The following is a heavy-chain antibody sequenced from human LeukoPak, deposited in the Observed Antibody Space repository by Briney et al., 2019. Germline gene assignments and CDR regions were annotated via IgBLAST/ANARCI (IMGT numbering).Heavy chain of an antibody. CDR2: VSQSGST. J-gene: IGHJ6*03. V-gene: IGHV4-31*03. D-gene: IGHD4-17*01. Sequence: SETLSLTCTVSGGSISRADDLWSWIRQHPGKGLEGMGYVSQSGSTYYNASLKRRITISVATSTNQFSMTPSSVTPAHTAVYYCTRVGRLRFRRAYYHYTDVWGKGTTLTVPS. CDR1: GGSISRADDL. CDR3: TRVGRLRFRRAYYHYTDV.